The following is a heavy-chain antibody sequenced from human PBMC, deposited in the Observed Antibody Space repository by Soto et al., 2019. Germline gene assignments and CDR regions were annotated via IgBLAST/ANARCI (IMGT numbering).Heavy chain of an antibody. D-gene: IGHD2-21*02. J-gene: IGHJ4*02. CDR1: GISFGDYA. Sequence: GSLRLSCAASGISFGDYAMNWVRQAPGKGLEWVGFIRGNPSSGTTEYAASVKGRFTISRDDSKNIAYLHMNSLKTEDTAVYYWTPWRGLSTLREEFWGRGTLVTVSS. CDR2: IRGNPSSGTT. V-gene: IGHV3-49*04. CDR3: TPWRGLSTLREEF.